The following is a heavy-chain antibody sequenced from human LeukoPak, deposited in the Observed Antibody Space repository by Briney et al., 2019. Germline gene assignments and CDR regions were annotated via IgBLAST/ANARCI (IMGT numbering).Heavy chain of an antibody. CDR1: GFTFSSYG. D-gene: IGHD3-10*01. CDR3: AKDHYFGSGSNYADY. CDR2: MSYDGSEK. J-gene: IGHJ4*02. Sequence: PGRSLRLSCAAAGFTFSSYGMHWVRQAPGKGLEWVALMSYDGSEKYYADSVKGRFTISRDNSKDTLYLQMNSLRAEDTAVYYCAKDHYFGSGSNYADYWGQGTLVTVSS. V-gene: IGHV3-30*18.